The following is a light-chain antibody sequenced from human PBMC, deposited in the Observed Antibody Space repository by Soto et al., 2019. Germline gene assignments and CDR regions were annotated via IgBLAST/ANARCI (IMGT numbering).Light chain of an antibody. CDR2: AAS. V-gene: IGKV3-20*01. CDR3: QQYGRT. J-gene: IGKJ5*01. CDR1: QSISTNY. Sequence: EVVLTQSPGTLSLSPGESATLSCRASQSISTNYLAWYQLKPGQAPRLLIYAASNRLTGIPDRFSGSGSGTDFTLTINRLEPEDFALYYCQQYGRTFGQGTRLEIK.